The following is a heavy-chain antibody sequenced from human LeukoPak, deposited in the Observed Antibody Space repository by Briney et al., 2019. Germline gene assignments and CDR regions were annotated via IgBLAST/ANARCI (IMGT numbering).Heavy chain of an antibody. CDR3: ARLIVVVITTEVLDYYMDV. J-gene: IGHJ6*03. Sequence: ASVKVSCKASGYTFSSYGIIWVRQAPGQGLEWMGWISAYNYNTNYAQKLQGRVTMTTDTSTSTAYMELRSLRSDDTAAYYCARLIVVVITTEVLDYYMDVWGKGTTVTVSS. CDR2: ISAYNYNT. D-gene: IGHD3-22*01. CDR1: GYTFSSYG. V-gene: IGHV1-18*01.